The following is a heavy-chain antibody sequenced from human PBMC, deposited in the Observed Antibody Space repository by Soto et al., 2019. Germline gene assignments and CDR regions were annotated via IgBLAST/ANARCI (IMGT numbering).Heavy chain of an antibody. CDR1: GFTFSSYS. J-gene: IGHJ6*03. V-gene: IGHV3-48*01. CDR2: ISSSSSTI. Sequence: EVQLVESGGGLVQPGGSLRLSCAASGFTFSSYSMNWVRQAPGKGLEWVSYISSSSSTIYYADSVKGRFTISRDNAKNSLYLQMNSLRAEDTXVYYCXRRVLTVTGGYYYYMDVWGKGTTVTVSS. D-gene: IGHD4-17*01. CDR3: XRRVLTVTGGYYYYMDV.